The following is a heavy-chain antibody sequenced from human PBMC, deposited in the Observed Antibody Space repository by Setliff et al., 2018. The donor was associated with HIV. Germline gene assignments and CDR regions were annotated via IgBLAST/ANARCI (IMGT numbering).Heavy chain of an antibody. CDR2: INPNSGGT. V-gene: IGHV1-2*02. J-gene: IGHJ3*02. D-gene: IGHD1-20*01. CDR3: ARDPGYKSTCYGVFDI. Sequence: GASVKVSCKASGYTFSDYYMHWVRQAPGQGLEWMGWINPNSGGTNYAQKFQGRVNMTRDTSISTTYMELSRLRSDDTAVYYCARDPGYKSTCYGVFDIWGQGTMVTVSS. CDR1: GYTFSDYY.